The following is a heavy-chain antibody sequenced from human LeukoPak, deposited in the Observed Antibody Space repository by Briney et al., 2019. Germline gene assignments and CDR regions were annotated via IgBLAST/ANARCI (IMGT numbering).Heavy chain of an antibody. D-gene: IGHD6-19*01. Sequence: ASVKVSCKASGYTFTSYGISWVRQAPGQGLEWMGWISAYNGNTNYAQKLQGRVTMTTDTSTSTAYVELRSLRSDDTAVYYCARRWVAVAGRYYGMDVWGQGTTVTVSS. J-gene: IGHJ6*02. CDR1: GYTFTSYG. CDR3: ARRWVAVAGRYYGMDV. V-gene: IGHV1-18*01. CDR2: ISAYNGNT.